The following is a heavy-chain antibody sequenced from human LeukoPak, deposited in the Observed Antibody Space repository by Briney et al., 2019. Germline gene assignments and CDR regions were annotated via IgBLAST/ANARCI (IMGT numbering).Heavy chain of an antibody. Sequence: AETLSLTCAVSGASINNNYWTWVRQPPGKGLEWIGYIYSNGNTNYNPSLKGRVTMSIETSKNQFSLQLPSVTAADTAVYYCASGTFDGPLYGTYWYFHVWGRGTLVNLSS. J-gene: IGHJ2*01. V-gene: IGHV4-59*01. D-gene: IGHD1-14*01. CDR1: GASINNNY. CDR3: ASGTFDGPLYGTYWYFHV. CDR2: IYSNGNT.